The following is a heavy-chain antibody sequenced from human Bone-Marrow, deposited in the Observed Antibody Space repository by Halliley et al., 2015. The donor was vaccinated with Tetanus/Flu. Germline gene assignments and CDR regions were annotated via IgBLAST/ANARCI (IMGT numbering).Heavy chain of an antibody. CDR1: GASISRYY. Sequence: LRLSCTVSGASISRYYWNWVRQPPGKGLEWIGYVHSNGDTTYSPSLKSRVTLSLDTSMNQVSLRLTSVTAADTALYYCARPPSRGDPFEGWGQGTVVTVSS. CDR3: ARPPSRGDPFEG. V-gene: IGHV4-59*01. CDR2: VHSNGDT. J-gene: IGHJ3*01.